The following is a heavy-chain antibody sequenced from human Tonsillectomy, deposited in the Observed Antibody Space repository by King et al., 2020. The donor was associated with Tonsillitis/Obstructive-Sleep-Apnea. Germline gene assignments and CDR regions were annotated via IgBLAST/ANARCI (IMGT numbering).Heavy chain of an antibody. CDR3: ARGRQGSVVPAAGIDY. D-gene: IGHD2-2*01. J-gene: IGHJ4*02. V-gene: IGHV4-34*01. Sequence: VQLQQWGAGLLKPSETLSLTCAVSGGSFSGYYWSWIRQPPGKGLEWIGEINHSGSTNYNPSLKSRVTISVDTSKNQFSLKLSSVTAADTAVYYCARGRQGSVVPAAGIDYWGQGTLVTVSS. CDR1: GGSFSGYY. CDR2: INHSGST.